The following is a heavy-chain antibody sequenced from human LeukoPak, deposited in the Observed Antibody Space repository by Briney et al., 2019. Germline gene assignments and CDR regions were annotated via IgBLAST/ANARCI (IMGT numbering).Heavy chain of an antibody. V-gene: IGHV1-24*01. D-gene: IGHD6-13*01. Sequence: ASVKVSCKVSGYTLTELSMHWVRQAPGKGLEWMGGFDPEDGETIYAQKFQGRVTMTTDTSTSTAYMELRSLRSDDTAVYYCARGGIAAAGTRPAWFDPWGQGTLVTVSS. J-gene: IGHJ5*02. CDR1: GYTLTELS. CDR2: FDPEDGET. CDR3: ARGGIAAAGTRPAWFDP.